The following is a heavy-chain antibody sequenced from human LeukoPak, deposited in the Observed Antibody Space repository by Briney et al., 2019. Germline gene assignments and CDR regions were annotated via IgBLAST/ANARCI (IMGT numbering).Heavy chain of an antibody. V-gene: IGHV1-8*01. Sequence: ASVKVSCKASGYTFTSYDINWVRQATGQGLEWMGWMNPNSGNTGYAQKFQGRVTMTRNTSISTAYMELSSLRSEDTAVYYCARGFLAAAGTGGYYYGMDVWGQGTTVTVSS. J-gene: IGHJ6*02. CDR3: ARGFLAAAGTGGYYYGMDV. CDR1: GYTFTSYD. D-gene: IGHD6-13*01. CDR2: MNPNSGNT.